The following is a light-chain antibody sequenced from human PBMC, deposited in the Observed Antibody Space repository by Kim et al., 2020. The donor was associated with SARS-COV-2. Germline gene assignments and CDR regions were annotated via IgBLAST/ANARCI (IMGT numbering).Light chain of an antibody. CDR2: QDS. J-gene: IGLJ3*02. Sequence: SYELTQPPSVSVSPGQTASITCSGDKLGDKYACWYQQKPGQSPVLVIYQDSKRPSGIPERFSGSTSGTTVTLTISGVQAEDEADYYCQSSDSSDTFWVFGGGTKLTVL. CDR3: QSSDSSDTFWV. V-gene: IGLV3-1*01. CDR1: KLGDKY.